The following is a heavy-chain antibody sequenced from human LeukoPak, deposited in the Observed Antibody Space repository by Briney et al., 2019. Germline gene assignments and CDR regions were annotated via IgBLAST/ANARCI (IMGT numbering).Heavy chain of an antibody. CDR2: INPNTGGT. J-gene: IGHJ4*02. Sequence: GASVKVSCKASGYTFTSYYMHWVRQAPGQGLEWMGWINPNTGGTNYAQKFQGRVTMTRDTTISTAYVELSRLTSDDTAVYFCASYPRYSSSPPFDYWGQGTLVTVSS. D-gene: IGHD6-19*01. CDR1: GYTFTSYY. V-gene: IGHV1-2*02. CDR3: ASYPRYSSSPPFDY.